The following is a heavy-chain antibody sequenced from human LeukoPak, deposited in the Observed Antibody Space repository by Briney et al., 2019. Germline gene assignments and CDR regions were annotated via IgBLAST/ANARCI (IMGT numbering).Heavy chain of an antibody. D-gene: IGHD3-10*01. J-gene: IGHJ4*02. CDR3: ARGGGYYGSGSKEFDY. CDR1: GVSVSNSSYY. Sequence: SETLSLTCTVSGVSVSNSSYYWGWIRQPPGKGLEWIGSIYYSGSTFYNPSLKSRLTISVETSKNQFSRKLSSVTAADTAVYYCARGGGYYGSGSKEFDYWGQGTLVTVSS. V-gene: IGHV4-39*07. CDR2: IYYSGST.